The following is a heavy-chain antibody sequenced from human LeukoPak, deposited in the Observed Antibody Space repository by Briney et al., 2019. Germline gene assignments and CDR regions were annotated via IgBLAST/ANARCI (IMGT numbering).Heavy chain of an antibody. CDR3: ATLRMITFGGVIAPDGFDY. D-gene: IGHD3-16*02. CDR1: GYTITNNY. V-gene: IGHV1-46*01. Sequence: ASVKVSCKASGYTITNNYMHWVRQAPGQGPEWMGLISPTGGSTVYAQKFQGRVTLTRDMSTSTDYLELSNLRSEDTAVYYCATLRMITFGGVIAPDGFDYWGQGTLVTVSS. J-gene: IGHJ4*02. CDR2: ISPTGGST.